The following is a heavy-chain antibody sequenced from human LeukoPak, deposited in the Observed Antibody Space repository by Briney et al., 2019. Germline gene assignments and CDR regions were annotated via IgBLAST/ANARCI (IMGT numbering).Heavy chain of an antibody. CDR3: ARDPPYSSKRTVVSGIDKEDY. Sequence: SETLSLTCTVSGYSISSGYYWGWIRQSPGKGLEWIGSMFHSGTTHYNSSLKSRVTISVDTSKNQFSLKLSSVTAADTAVYYCARDPPYSSKRTVVSGIDKEDYWGQGTLVTVSS. CDR2: MFHSGTT. J-gene: IGHJ4*02. D-gene: IGHD6-13*01. V-gene: IGHV4-38-2*02. CDR1: GYSISSGYY.